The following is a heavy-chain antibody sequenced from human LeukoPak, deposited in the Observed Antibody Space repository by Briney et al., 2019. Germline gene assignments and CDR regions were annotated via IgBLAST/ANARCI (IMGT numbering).Heavy chain of an antibody. CDR2: ISGSGGST. Sequence: SGGSLRLSCAASGFTFISYWMSWVRQAPGKGLEWVSAISGSGGSTYYADSVKGRFTISRDNSKNTLYLQMNSLRAEDTAVYYCAKGIAVAGTSGYYYGMDVWGQGTRSPSP. J-gene: IGHJ6*02. CDR1: GFTFISYW. V-gene: IGHV3-23*01. CDR3: AKGIAVAGTSGYYYGMDV. D-gene: IGHD6-19*01.